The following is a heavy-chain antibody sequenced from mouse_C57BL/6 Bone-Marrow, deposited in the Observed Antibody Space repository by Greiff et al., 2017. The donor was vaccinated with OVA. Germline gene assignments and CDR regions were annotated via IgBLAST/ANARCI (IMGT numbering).Heavy chain of an antibody. D-gene: IGHD2-5*01. CDR3: ATYYSNYVGWYFDV. V-gene: IGHV1-76*01. CDR1: GYTFTDYY. J-gene: IGHJ1*03. Sequence: QVQLQQSGAELVRPGASVKLSCKASGYTFTDYYINWVKQRPGQGLEWIARIYPGSGNTYYNEKFKGKATLTAEKSSSTAYMQLSSLTSEDSAVYFCATYYSNYVGWYFDVWGTGTTVTVSS. CDR2: IYPGSGNT.